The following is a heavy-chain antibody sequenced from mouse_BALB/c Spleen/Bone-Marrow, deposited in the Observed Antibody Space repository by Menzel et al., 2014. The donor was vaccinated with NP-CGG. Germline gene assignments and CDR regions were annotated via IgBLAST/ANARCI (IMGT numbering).Heavy chain of an antibody. V-gene: IGHV5-17*02. CDR3: TRGGNWEDFDY. D-gene: IGHD4-1*01. J-gene: IGHJ2*01. CDR2: ISSDSGAI. Sequence: EVKLVESGGGLVQPGGSRKLSCAASGFTFSSFGMHWVRRAPEKGLEWIAYISSDSGAIFYADTVKGRFTISRDNPKNTLFLQMTSLRSEDTAIYFCTRGGNWEDFDYWGQGTTLTVSS. CDR1: GFTFSSFG.